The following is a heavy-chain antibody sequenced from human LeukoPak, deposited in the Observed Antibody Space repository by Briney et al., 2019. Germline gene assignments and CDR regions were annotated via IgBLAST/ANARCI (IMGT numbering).Heavy chain of an antibody. CDR2: IYYSGST. V-gene: IGHV4-61*01. J-gene: IGHJ4*02. CDR3: ARQAGYFDY. D-gene: IGHD6-13*01. CDR1: GGSISSSSYY. Sequence: SETLSLTCTVSGGSISSSSYYWSWIRQPPGKGLEWIGHIYYSGSTSYNPSLKSRVTILVDTSKNQFSLKLNSVTAADTAVYYCARQAGYFDYWGQGTLVTVSS.